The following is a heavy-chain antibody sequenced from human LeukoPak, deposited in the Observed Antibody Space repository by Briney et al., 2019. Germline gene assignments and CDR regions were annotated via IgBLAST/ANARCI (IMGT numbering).Heavy chain of an antibody. CDR1: GGSISSYY. CDR3: ARVNNXYDSSGAGWFDP. Sequence: SETLSLTCTVSGGSISSYYWSWIRQPPGKGLEWIGYIYYSGSTNYNPSLKSRVTISVDTSKNQFSLKLSSVTAADTAVYYCARVNNXYDSSGAGWFDPWGQGTLVTVSS. D-gene: IGHD3-22*01. CDR2: IYYSGST. J-gene: IGHJ5*02. V-gene: IGHV4-59*12.